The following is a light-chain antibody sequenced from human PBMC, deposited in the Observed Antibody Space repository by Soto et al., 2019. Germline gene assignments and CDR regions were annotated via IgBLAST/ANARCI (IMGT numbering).Light chain of an antibody. V-gene: IGLV2-14*01. CDR3: NSYTASTTRI. CDR1: SSDVAGYNY. CDR2: EVT. Sequence: QSALTQPASVSGSPGQSITISCTGTSSDVAGYNYVSWYQHHPGKAPKLMIYEVTKRPSGVSNRFSGSKSGDTASLTISGLQAEDEADYYCNSYTASTTRIFGTGTKLTVL. J-gene: IGLJ1*01.